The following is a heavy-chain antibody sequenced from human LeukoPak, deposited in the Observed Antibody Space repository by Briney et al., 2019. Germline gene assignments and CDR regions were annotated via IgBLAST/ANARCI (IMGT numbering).Heavy chain of an antibody. D-gene: IGHD3-3*01. V-gene: IGHV3-21*01. CDR3: ASGVNYFDY. CDR1: GFTFSSYN. Sequence: GGPLRLSCAASGFTFSSYNMKGVGQAPGKGLEGVSSISSRSSYIFYADSVKGRFTISRDNAKKSLYLQMNSLRAEDTAVYYCASGVNYFDYWGQGTLVTVSS. J-gene: IGHJ4*02. CDR2: ISSRSSYI.